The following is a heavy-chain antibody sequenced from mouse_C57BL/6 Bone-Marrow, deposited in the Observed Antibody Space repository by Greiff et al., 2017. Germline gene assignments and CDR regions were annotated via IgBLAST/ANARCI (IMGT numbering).Heavy chain of an antibody. J-gene: IGHJ2*01. D-gene: IGHD1-1*01. CDR2: IYPGDGDT. CDR1: GYAFSSSW. V-gene: IGHV1-82*01. CDR3: ARGFIQNY. Sequence: QVQLKQSGPELVKPGASVKISCKASGYAFSSSWMHWVKQRPGKGLEWIGRIYPGDGDTNYNGKFKGKATLTADKSSSTAYMQLSSLTSEDSAVYFCARGFIQNYWGQGTTLTVSS.